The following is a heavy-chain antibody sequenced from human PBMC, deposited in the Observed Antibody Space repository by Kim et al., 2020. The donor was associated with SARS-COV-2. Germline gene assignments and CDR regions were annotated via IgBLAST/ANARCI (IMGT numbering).Heavy chain of an antibody. V-gene: IGHV3-21*01. J-gene: IGHJ4*02. CDR3: ARDLRLRVGATTTGWY. D-gene: IGHD1-26*01. Sequence: SVKGRFTISRDNAKNSLYLQMNSLRAEDTAVYYCARDLRLRVGATTTGWYWGQGTLVTVSS.